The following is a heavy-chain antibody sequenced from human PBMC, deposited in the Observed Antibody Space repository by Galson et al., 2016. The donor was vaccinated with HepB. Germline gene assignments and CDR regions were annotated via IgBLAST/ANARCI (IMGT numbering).Heavy chain of an antibody. CDR3: ARDVKYRCDS. J-gene: IGHJ4*02. CDR2: ISTYSGNT. Sequence: SVKVSCKASGYTFTTSGISWVRQAPGQGLEWMGWISTYSGNTKYAQKFQGGLTLTTDTSTTTAYMEMRSLRFDDTALYYCARDVKYRCDSWGQGTLVTVPS. V-gene: IGHV1-18*01. D-gene: IGHD2/OR15-2a*01. CDR1: GYTFTTSG.